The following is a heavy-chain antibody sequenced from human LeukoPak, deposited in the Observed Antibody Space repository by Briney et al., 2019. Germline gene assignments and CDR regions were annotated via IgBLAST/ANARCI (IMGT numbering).Heavy chain of an antibody. CDR2: ISSSSSYI. Sequence: GGSLRLSCAASGFTFSNVWMSWVRQAPGKGLEWVSSISSSSSYIYYADSVKGRFTISRDNAKNSLYLQMNSLRAEDTAVYYCASSRGVVPADYWGQGTLVTVSS. CDR1: GFTFSNVW. CDR3: ASSRGVVPADY. J-gene: IGHJ4*02. D-gene: IGHD2-2*01. V-gene: IGHV3-21*01.